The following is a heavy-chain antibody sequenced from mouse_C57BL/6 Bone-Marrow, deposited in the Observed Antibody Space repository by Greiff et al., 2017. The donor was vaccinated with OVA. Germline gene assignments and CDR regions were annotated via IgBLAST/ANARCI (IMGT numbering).Heavy chain of an antibody. Sequence: QVQLQQPGAELVKPGASVKLSCKASGYTFTSYCMQWVKQRPGQGLEWIGEIDPSDSYTNYNQKFKGKATLTVDTSSSTAYMQLSSLTSEDSAVYYCARQLRSAWFAYWGQGTLVTVSA. CDR1: GYTFTSYC. CDR2: IDPSDSYT. D-gene: IGHD3-2*02. V-gene: IGHV1-50*01. CDR3: ARQLRSAWFAY. J-gene: IGHJ3*01.